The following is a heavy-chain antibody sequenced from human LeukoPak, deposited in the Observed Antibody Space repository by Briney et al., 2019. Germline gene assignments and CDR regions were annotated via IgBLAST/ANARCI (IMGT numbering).Heavy chain of an antibody. CDR1: GYTFTGFY. D-gene: IGHD3-10*01. Sequence: ASVKVSCKASGYTFTGFYMHWVRQAPGQGLEWMGWINPNTGGTNYAQKLQGRVTMTRDTSITTAYMELSRLTSDDTAVYYCASLEDFFGSGSYAPFDYWGQGSLVTVSS. CDR2: INPNTGGT. V-gene: IGHV1-2*02. J-gene: IGHJ4*02. CDR3: ASLEDFFGSGSYAPFDY.